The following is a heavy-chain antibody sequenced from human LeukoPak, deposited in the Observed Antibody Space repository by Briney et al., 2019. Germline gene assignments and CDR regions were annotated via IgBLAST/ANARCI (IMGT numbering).Heavy chain of an antibody. CDR2: TYYRSKWYN. Sequence: SQTLSLTCAISGVSVSSNSAAWNWIRQSPSRGLEWLGRTYYRSKWYNDYAVSVKSRITINPDTSKNQFSLQLNSVTPEDTAVYYCARDSEHYSSGWLNFDYWGQGTLVTVSS. J-gene: IGHJ4*02. CDR3: ARDSEHYSSGWLNFDY. CDR1: GVSVSSNSAA. V-gene: IGHV6-1*01. D-gene: IGHD6-19*01.